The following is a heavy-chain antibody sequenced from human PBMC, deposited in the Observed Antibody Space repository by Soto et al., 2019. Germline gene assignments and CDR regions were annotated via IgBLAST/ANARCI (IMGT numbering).Heavy chain of an antibody. CDR3: ARSPPGVAGRYYFDY. D-gene: IGHD6-6*01. CDR2: IWYDGSNK. Sequence: QVQLVESGGGVVQPGRSLRLSCAASGFSFSSYGMHWVRQAPGKGLEWVAVIWYDGSNKYYGDSVKGRFIISRDNSKNTLYLQMNSLRAEDTAVYYCARSPPGVAGRYYFDYWGQGTLITVSS. J-gene: IGHJ4*02. V-gene: IGHV3-33*01. CDR1: GFSFSSYG.